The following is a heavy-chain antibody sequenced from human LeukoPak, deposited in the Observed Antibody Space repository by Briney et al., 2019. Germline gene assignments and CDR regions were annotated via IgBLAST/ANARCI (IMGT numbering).Heavy chain of an antibody. Sequence: ASVKVSCKASGYTFTSYGISWVRQAPGQGLEWMGWISAYNGNTNYAQKLQGRVTMTTDTSTSTAYMELRSPRSDDTAVYYCAHLPYCSSTSCQDYWGQGTLVTVSS. CDR1: GYTFTSYG. V-gene: IGHV1-18*01. CDR3: AHLPYCSSTSCQDY. D-gene: IGHD2-2*01. CDR2: ISAYNGNT. J-gene: IGHJ4*02.